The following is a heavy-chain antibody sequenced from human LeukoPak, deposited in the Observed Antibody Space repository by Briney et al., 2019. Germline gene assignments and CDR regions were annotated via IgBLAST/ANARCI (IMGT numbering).Heavy chain of an antibody. J-gene: IGHJ4*02. CDR2: INPSSSST. CDR3: AREGDVGDPHFDY. Sequence: SVTLSCTASGYTFTTYYMHWVRQAPGQGQEWMGIINPSSSSTSYVKKFQGRVTMTRDTSTSTVYMELSSLRSEDTAVYYCAREGDVGDPHFDYWGQGTLVTVSS. D-gene: IGHD2-21*01. CDR1: GYTFTTYY. V-gene: IGHV1-46*01.